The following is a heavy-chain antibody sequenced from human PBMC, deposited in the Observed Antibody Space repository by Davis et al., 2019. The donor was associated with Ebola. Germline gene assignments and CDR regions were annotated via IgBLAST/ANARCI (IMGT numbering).Heavy chain of an antibody. J-gene: IGHJ5*02. V-gene: IGHV3-23*01. D-gene: IGHD3-22*01. CDR2: ITGSGGST. CDR3: AKESMHYYDRSGYYNLNWFDP. CDR1: GFTFYSYA. Sequence: GESLKISCAASGFTFYSYAMSWVRQAPGKGLEWVSAITGSGGSTYYADSVKGRFTISRDNAKNSLYLQMNSLRAEDTAVYYCAKESMHYYDRSGYYNLNWFDPWGQGTLVTVSS.